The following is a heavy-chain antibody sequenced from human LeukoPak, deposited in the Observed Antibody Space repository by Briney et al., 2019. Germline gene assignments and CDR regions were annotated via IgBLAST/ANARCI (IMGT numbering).Heavy chain of an antibody. CDR3: ARDSKESSGWYGFDY. D-gene: IGHD6-19*01. Sequence: ASVKVSCKAPGYTFTSYAISWVRQAPGQGLEWMGWISGYNGNTNSAQKLQGRVTMTTDTSTSTAYMELRSLRSDDTAVYYCARDSKESSGWYGFDYWGQGTLVTVSS. CDR2: ISGYNGNT. J-gene: IGHJ4*02. V-gene: IGHV1-18*01. CDR1: GYTFTSYA.